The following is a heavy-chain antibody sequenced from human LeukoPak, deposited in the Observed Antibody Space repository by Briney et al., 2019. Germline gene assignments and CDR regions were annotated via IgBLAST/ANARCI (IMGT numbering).Heavy chain of an antibody. CDR3: AKGSSGWLPFDY. Sequence: PGRSLRLSCAASGFTFSSYAMHWVRQAPGKGLEWVSGISWNSGSIGYADSVKGRFTISRDNAKNSLYLQMNSLRAEDTALYYCAKGSSGWLPFDYWGQGTLVTVSS. J-gene: IGHJ4*02. D-gene: IGHD6-19*01. CDR2: ISWNSGSI. CDR1: GFTFSSYA. V-gene: IGHV3-9*01.